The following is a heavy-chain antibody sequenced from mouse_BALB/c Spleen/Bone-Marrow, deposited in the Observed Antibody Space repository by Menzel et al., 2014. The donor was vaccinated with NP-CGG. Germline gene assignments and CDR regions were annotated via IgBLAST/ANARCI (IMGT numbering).Heavy chain of an antibody. Sequence: QVTLNESGAELVRAGSSGKISGKASGYAFSSLWMNWVKQRPGLGSVWIGQIYPGDGETNYNGKFKGKVTLTADKSSSTAYMQLRSLTSGDSAVYFCERDDSGPDSWGQGTPLSVTS. CDR1: GYAFSSLW. CDR2: IYPGDGET. J-gene: IGHJ2*01. CDR3: ERDDSGPDS. D-gene: IGHD2-4*01. V-gene: IGHV1-80*01.